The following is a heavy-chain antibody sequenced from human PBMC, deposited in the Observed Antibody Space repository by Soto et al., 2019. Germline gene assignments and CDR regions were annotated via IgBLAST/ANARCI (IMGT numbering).Heavy chain of an antibody. CDR2: ISGSGRTV. CDR1: GILIGDYY. V-gene: IGHV3-11*01. Sequence: GASLRLACSASGILIGDYYLSWIRQAPGKGLAWVPHISGSGRTVDYADSVRGRFTISRVNAKNSLYLEMKSLRADDTAVYYCARVKFGVDGWGQGTTVTVSS. D-gene: IGHD3-16*01. CDR3: ARVKFGVDG. J-gene: IGHJ6*02.